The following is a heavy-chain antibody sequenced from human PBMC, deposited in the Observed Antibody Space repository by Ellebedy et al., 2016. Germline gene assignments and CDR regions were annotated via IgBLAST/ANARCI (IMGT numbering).Heavy chain of an antibody. V-gene: IGHV3-33*08. CDR1: GFTVSSNY. Sequence: GESLKISCAASGFTVSSNYMSWVRQAPGKGLEWVAVIWYDGSNKYYADSVKGRFTISRDNSKNTLYLQMNSLRAEDTAVYYCARAMSGSGWYEWGQGTLVTVSS. CDR2: IWYDGSNK. CDR3: ARAMSGSGWYE. J-gene: IGHJ4*02. D-gene: IGHD6-19*01.